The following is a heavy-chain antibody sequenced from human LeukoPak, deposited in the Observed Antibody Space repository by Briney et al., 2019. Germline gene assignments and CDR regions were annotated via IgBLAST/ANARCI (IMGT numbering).Heavy chain of an antibody. J-gene: IGHJ4*02. CDR3: ARDMGRVVVPAAIRKGLAY. D-gene: IGHD2-2*02. V-gene: IGHV1-2*02. CDR1: GYTFTGYY. Sequence: GAAVKVSCKASGYTFTGYYMHWVRQAPGQGLEWMGWINPNSGGTNYAQKFQGRVTMTRDTSISTAYMELSRLRSDDTAVYYCARDMGRVVVPAAIRKGLAYWGQGTLVTVSS. CDR2: INPNSGGT.